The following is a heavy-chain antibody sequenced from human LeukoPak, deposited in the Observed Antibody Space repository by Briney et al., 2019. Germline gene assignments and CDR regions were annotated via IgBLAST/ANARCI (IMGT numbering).Heavy chain of an antibody. J-gene: IGHJ4*02. CDR2: ISSSSSYI. Sequence: GGSLRLSCAATGFTFSSYSMNWVRQAPGKGLEWVSSISSSSSYIYYADSVKGRFTISRDNAKNSLYLQMNSLRAEDTAVYYCARAGASYFDYWGQGTLVTVSS. V-gene: IGHV3-21*01. D-gene: IGHD1-26*01. CDR1: GFTFSSYS. CDR3: ARAGASYFDY.